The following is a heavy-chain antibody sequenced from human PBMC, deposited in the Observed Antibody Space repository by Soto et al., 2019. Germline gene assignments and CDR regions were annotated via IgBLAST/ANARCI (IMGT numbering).Heavy chain of an antibody. V-gene: IGHV3-74*01. Sequence: EAQLVESGGGLVQPGGSLRLSCAASGFTFSSYWMHWVRQAPGKGLVWVSRIKTDGSITSYADSVQGRFTISRDNAKNTLYLQMHSLRAEDTAVYYCSRVGSGWYHLDEWGQGTLVTVST. CDR1: GFTFSSYW. CDR2: IKTDGSIT. CDR3: SRVGSGWYHLDE. D-gene: IGHD6-19*01. J-gene: IGHJ4*02.